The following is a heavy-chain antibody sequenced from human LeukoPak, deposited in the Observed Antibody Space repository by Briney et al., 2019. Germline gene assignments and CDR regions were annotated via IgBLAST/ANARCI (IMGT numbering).Heavy chain of an antibody. J-gene: IGHJ6*02. D-gene: IGHD6-19*01. CDR3: ARGRETGAVAGTYYYYYGMDV. V-gene: IGHV1-18*01. Sequence: GASVKVSCKASGYTFTSYGISWVRQAPGQGLEWMGWISAYNGNTNYAQKFQRRVTMTRDTSISTAYMELSRLRSDDTAVYYCARGRETGAVAGTYYYYYGMDVWGQGTTVTVSS. CDR1: GYTFTSYG. CDR2: ISAYNGNT.